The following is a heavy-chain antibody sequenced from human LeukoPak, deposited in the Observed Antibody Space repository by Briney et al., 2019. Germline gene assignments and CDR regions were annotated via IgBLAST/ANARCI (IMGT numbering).Heavy chain of an antibody. CDR3: ARGVYLTKNFDY. J-gene: IGHJ4*02. V-gene: IGHV3-21*01. D-gene: IGHD4/OR15-4a*01. Sequence: GGSLRLSCAASGFTFSSYSMNWVRQAPGKGLGWVSTISSSSSYIYYADSVKGRFTISRDNAKNSLYLQMNSLRAEDTAVYYCARGVYLTKNFDYWGQGTLVTVSS. CDR2: ISSSSSYI. CDR1: GFTFSSYS.